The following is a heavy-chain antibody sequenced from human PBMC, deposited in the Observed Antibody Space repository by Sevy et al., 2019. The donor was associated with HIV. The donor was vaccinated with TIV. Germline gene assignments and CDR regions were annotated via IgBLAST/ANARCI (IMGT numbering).Heavy chain of an antibody. CDR1: GFAFSTHA. Sequence: GGSLRLSCAASGFAFSTHAMHWVRQAPGKGLEWVAVISHDGKYNNYADSVKVRFTISRDNFKNTLYLQMNSLRVEDTAVYFCARLFSCGGDCYYLDYWGQGALVTVSS. CDR3: ARLFSCGGDCYYLDY. CDR2: ISHDGKYN. V-gene: IGHV3-30*04. D-gene: IGHD2-21*02. J-gene: IGHJ4*02.